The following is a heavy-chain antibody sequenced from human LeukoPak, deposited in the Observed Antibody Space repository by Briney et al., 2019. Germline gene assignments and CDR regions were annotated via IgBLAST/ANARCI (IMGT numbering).Heavy chain of an antibody. V-gene: IGHV3-33*01. J-gene: IGHJ4*02. CDR1: GFTFSSWG. CDR2: IWYDGSNN. CDR3: APRWLQLG. Sequence: GGSLRLSCAASGFTFSSWGMHWVRQAPGKGLEWVAVIWYDGSNNYYADPVKGRFTISRDNSKNTLYLQMNSLRAEDTAVYYCAPRWLQLGWGQGTLVTVSS. D-gene: IGHD5-24*01.